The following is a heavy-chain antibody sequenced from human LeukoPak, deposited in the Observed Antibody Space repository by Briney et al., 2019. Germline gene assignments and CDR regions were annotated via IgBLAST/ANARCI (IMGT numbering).Heavy chain of an antibody. J-gene: IGHJ4*02. V-gene: IGHV4-34*01. CDR1: GGSFSGYY. D-gene: IGHD5/OR15-5a*01. CDR3: ASLSEGFFDY. Sequence: SETLSLTCAVYGGSFSGYYWSWIRQPPGKGLEWIGEINHSGSTNYNPSLKSRVTISVDTSKNQFSLKLSSVTAADTAVYYCASLSEGFFDYWGQGTLVTVSP. CDR2: INHSGST.